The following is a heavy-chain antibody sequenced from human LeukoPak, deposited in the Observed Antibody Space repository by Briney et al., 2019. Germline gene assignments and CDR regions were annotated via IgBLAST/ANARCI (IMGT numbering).Heavy chain of an antibody. CDR3: ARGGAVERYCSSTSCYWVDAFDI. Sequence: GESLRISCHGSGYSFTSYWISRVRQMPGKGPEWMGRIDPSDSYTNYSPSFQGHVTISADKSISTAYLQWSSLKASDTAMYYCARGGAVERYCSSTSCYWVDAFDIWGQGTMVSVSS. D-gene: IGHD2-2*01. J-gene: IGHJ3*02. V-gene: IGHV5-10-1*01. CDR2: IDPSDSYT. CDR1: GYSFTSYW.